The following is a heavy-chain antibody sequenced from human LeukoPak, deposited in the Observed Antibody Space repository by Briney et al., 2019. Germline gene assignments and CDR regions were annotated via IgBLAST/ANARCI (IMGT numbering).Heavy chain of an antibody. CDR1: GVTFSSYS. CDR3: ARAGVGAVARDIFDP. D-gene: IGHD6-19*01. CDR2: ISSSSSTI. J-gene: IGHJ5*02. Sequence: PGGSLRLSCAASGVTFSSYSMNSVRQAPGKGLEWGSYISSSSSTIYYADSVKGRFTISRDNDKNSLYLQMNSLRAEDTAVYYCARAGVGAVARDIFDPWGQGTLVTVSS. V-gene: IGHV3-48*01.